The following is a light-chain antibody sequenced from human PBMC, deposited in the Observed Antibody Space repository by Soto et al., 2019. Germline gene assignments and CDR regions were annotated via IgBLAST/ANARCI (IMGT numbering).Light chain of an antibody. CDR3: SSFTTSDTWV. V-gene: IGLV2-18*02. CDR2: EVT. J-gene: IGLJ3*02. CDR1: GSDFGRYNR. Sequence: QSALTQPPSVSGSPGQSVTISCTGTGSDFGRYNRVSWYQHTPGTAPKLLIYEVTNRPSGVPDRFSGSRSGNTASLTISGLQAEDDADYYCSSFTTSDTWVLGGGTTVTVL.